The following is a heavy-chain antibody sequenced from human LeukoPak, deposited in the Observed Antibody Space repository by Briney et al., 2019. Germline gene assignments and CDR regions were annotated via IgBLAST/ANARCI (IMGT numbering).Heavy chain of an antibody. CDR2: INPNSGGT. Sequence: GASVKVSCKASGYTFSGYYMHWVRHAPGQGLEWMGWINPNSGGTKYAQKFQGRVTMTRDTSISTAYMELSRLRSDDTAVYYCAREAETTLNWFDPWGQGTLVTVSS. V-gene: IGHV1-2*02. CDR3: AREAETTLNWFDP. J-gene: IGHJ5*02. CDR1: GYTFSGYY. D-gene: IGHD1-1*01.